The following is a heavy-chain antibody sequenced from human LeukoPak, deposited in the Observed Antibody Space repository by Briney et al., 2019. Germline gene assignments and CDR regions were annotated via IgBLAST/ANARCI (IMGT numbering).Heavy chain of an antibody. V-gene: IGHV4-59*01. J-gene: IGHJ4*02. CDR3: ARIKYYYDSSGYSLDY. CDR2: IYYSGST. CDR1: GGSISSYY. D-gene: IGHD3-22*01. Sequence: PSETLSLTCTVSGGSISSYYWSWIRQPPGKGLEWIGYIYYSGSTNYNPSLKSRVTISVDTSKNQFSLKLSSVTAADTAVYYCARIKYYYDSSGYSLDYWGQGTLVTVSS.